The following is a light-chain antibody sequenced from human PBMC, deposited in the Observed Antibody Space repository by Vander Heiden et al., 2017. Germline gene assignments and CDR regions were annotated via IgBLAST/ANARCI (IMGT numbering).Light chain of an antibody. V-gene: IGLV1-40*01. J-gene: IGLJ3*02. Sequence: QSVPTQPPPVSEPPGQRVTIPCSGGSPNIGAGYNVQWYQQLQGTAPKLLIYVNSNRPSGVPDRFSGSKSGTSASLAITGLQAEDEADYYCQSYDRSLSGLVFGGGTKLTVL. CDR2: VNS. CDR1: SPNIGAGYN. CDR3: QSYDRSLSGLV.